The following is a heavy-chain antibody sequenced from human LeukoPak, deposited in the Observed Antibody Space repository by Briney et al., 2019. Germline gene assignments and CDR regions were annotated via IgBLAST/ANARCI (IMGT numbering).Heavy chain of an antibody. V-gene: IGHV3-23*01. CDR1: GFTFSSYA. Sequence: PGGSLRLSCAASGFTFSSYAMSWGRQAPGKGLEWVSAISGSGGSTYYADSVKGRFTISRDNSKNTLYLQMNSLRAEDTAVYYCAKRASTTVTTPRYYFDYWGQGTLVTVSS. J-gene: IGHJ4*02. D-gene: IGHD4-17*01. CDR3: AKRASTTVTTPRYYFDY. CDR2: ISGSGGST.